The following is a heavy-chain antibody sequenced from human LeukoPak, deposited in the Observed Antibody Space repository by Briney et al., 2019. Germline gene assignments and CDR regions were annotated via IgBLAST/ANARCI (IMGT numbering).Heavy chain of an antibody. Sequence: GGSLRLSCAASGFTFSSYTMHWVRQAPGKGLEWVAVISYDGSNKYYADSVKGRFTISRDNSKNTLYLQMNSLRAEDTAVYYCARGNWFDPWGQGTLVTVSS. CDR2: ISYDGSNK. J-gene: IGHJ5*02. V-gene: IGHV3-30-3*01. CDR1: GFTFSSYT. CDR3: ARGNWFDP.